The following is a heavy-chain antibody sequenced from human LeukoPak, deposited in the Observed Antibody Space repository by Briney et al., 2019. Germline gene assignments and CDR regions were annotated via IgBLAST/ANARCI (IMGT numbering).Heavy chain of an antibody. V-gene: IGHV1-18*01. J-gene: IGHJ6*03. D-gene: IGHD1-26*01. CDR1: GYAFTSYG. Sequence: ASVKLSCKASGYAFTSYGISWVRHAPGQGLEWMGWISAYNGNTNYALKLQGRVTMTTDTSTSTAYMELRSLRSDDTAVYYCARGVYSGSYFSYYYYYMDVWGKGTTVTVSS. CDR3: ARGVYSGSYFSYYYYYMDV. CDR2: ISAYNGNT.